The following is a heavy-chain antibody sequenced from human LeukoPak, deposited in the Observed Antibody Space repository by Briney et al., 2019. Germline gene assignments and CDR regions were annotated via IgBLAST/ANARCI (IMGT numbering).Heavy chain of an antibody. CDR2: ISSGGSPI. CDR3: ARRSGTYSYFDL. V-gene: IGHV3-48*03. D-gene: IGHD1-26*01. Sequence: GGSLRLSCAASGFSFSSYQMNWVRQAPGQGLEGVSYISSGGSPIYYADSVKGRFTISRDNAKNSLYLQMNSLRAEDTAVYYCARRSGTYSYFDLWGRGTLVTVSS. CDR1: GFSFSSYQ. J-gene: IGHJ2*01.